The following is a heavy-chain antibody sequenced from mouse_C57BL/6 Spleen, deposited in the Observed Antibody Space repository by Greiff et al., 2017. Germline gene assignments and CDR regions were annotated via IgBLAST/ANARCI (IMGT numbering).Heavy chain of an antibody. CDR1: GYTFTDYY. V-gene: IGHV1-76*01. CDR2: IYPGSGNT. J-gene: IGHJ3*01. Sequence: VMLVESGAELVRPGASVKLSCKASGYTFTDYYINWVKQRPGQGLEWIARIYPGSGNTYYNEKFKGKATLTAEKSSSTAYMQLSSLTSEDSAVYFCARNLAYWGQGTLVTVSA. CDR3: ARNLAY.